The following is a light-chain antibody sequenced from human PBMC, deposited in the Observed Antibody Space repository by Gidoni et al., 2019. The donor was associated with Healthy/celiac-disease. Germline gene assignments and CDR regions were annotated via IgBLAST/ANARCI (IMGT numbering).Light chain of an antibody. CDR2: GAS. V-gene: IGKV3-20*01. Sequence: VLTQSPGTLSLSPGERATLSCRASQSVSSSYLGWYQQKPGQAPRLLIYGASSRAAGIPDRFSGSGSGTDFTLTISRLEPEDFAVYYCQQYGSSPRTFGQGTKVEIK. J-gene: IGKJ1*01. CDR1: QSVSSSY. CDR3: QQYGSSPRT.